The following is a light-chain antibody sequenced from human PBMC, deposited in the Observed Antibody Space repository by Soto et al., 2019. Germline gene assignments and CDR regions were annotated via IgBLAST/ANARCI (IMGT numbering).Light chain of an antibody. CDR3: CSYAGSYTFG. CDR1: SSDIGGYNY. CDR2: DVS. V-gene: IGLV2-11*01. Sequence: QSALTQPRSVSGSPGQSVTISCTGTSSDIGGYNYVSWYQHHPGRAPKLMIYDVSKRPSGVSDRFSGSKSVITASLIISGLQAEDEADYYCCSYAGSYTFGFGGGTKLTVL. J-gene: IGLJ2*01.